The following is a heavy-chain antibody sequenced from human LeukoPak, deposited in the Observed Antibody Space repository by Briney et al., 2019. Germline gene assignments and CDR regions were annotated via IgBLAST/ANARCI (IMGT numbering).Heavy chain of an antibody. CDR1: GGSISSYY. D-gene: IGHD3-22*01. CDR3: ARDPYYYDSSGYNWFDP. Sequence: TETLSLTCTVSGGSISSYYWSWIRQPAGKGLEWIGRIYTSGSTNYNPSLKSRVTMSVDTSKNQFSLKLSSVTAADTAVYYCARDPYYYDSSGYNWFDPWGQGTLVTVFS. CDR2: IYTSGST. V-gene: IGHV4-4*07. J-gene: IGHJ5*02.